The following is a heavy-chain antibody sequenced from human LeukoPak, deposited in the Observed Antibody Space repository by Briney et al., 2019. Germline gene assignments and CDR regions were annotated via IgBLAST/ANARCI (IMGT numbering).Heavy chain of an antibody. CDR2: TSYNGNT. D-gene: IGHD6-19*01. CDR3: ARHSGSGWQALGY. Sequence: EASVKVSCKASGYTFTSYYMHWVRQAPGQGLEWMGWTSYNGNTNYAQKFQDRVTMTTDTSTTTAYMELRSLESDDTAVYYCARHSGSGWQALGYWGQGTLVTVSS. CDR1: GYTFTSYY. J-gene: IGHJ4*02. V-gene: IGHV1-18*04.